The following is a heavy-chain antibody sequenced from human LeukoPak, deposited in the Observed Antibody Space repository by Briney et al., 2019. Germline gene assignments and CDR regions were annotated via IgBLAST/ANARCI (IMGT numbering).Heavy chain of an antibody. CDR1: GGSISSGDYY. CDR2: INPSGGT. Sequence: SETLSLTCTVSGGSISSGDYYWTWIRQSPGKGLEWIGEINPSGGTDYNPSLKSRLTISVDTSKIQFSLKVNSVTAADTAVYYCARGPRYGSVTHWAQGTLVTVSS. V-gene: IGHV4-39*07. D-gene: IGHD6-19*01. J-gene: IGHJ4*02. CDR3: ARGPRYGSVTH.